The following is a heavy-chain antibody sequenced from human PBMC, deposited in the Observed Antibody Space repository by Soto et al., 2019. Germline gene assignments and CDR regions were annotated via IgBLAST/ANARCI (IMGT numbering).Heavy chain of an antibody. CDR1: GGTFSSYA. CDR2: IIPIFGTA. D-gene: IGHD6-13*01. Sequence: QVQLVQSGAEVKKPGSSVKVSCKASGGTFSSYAISWVRQAPGQGLEWMGGIIPIFGTANYAQKFQGRVTIAADESTSTAYMELSSLRSDDTAVYDCASPAAGTGSYYYGMDVWGQGTTVTVSS. J-gene: IGHJ6*02. CDR3: ASPAAGTGSYYYGMDV. V-gene: IGHV1-69*12.